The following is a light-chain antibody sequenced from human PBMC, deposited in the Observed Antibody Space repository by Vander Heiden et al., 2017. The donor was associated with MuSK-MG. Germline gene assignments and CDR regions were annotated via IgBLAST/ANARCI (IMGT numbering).Light chain of an antibody. CDR2: WAS. J-gene: IGKJ2*01. Sequence: DIVMTQSPDSLAVSLGERATIHCKSSQSILYHSNNKNYLAWYQQKPGQPPKLLISWASTRESGVPDRFRGSGYETDFTLTITSGQAEDVAVYYCHQYDRTPPETFGQGTKLEIK. CDR3: HQYDRTPPET. V-gene: IGKV4-1*01. CDR1: QSILYHSNNKNY.